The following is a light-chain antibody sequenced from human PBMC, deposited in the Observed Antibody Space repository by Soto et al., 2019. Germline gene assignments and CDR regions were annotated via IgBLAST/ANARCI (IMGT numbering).Light chain of an antibody. CDR1: ESVGSSY. Sequence: EIVLTQSPATLSLSPGERATLSCGASESVGSSYLAWYQQKPGLAPGLLIYDASSRATAIPDRFSGSGSGTDVILTISRLVPEDFAVYYCQQYGSSPYTFGQGTKLEIK. CDR2: DAS. CDR3: QQYGSSPYT. V-gene: IGKV3D-20*01. J-gene: IGKJ2*01.